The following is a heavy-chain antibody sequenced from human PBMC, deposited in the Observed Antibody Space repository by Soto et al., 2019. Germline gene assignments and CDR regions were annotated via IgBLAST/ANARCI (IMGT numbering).Heavy chain of an antibody. D-gene: IGHD3-22*01. J-gene: IGHJ4*02. CDR2: IYYSGST. CDR3: ARVGDYYDSSGYFDY. CDR1: GGSISSGGYY. V-gene: IGHV4-31*03. Sequence: PSETLSLTCTVSGGSISSGGYYWSWIRQHPGKGLEWIGYIYYSGSTYYNPSLKSRVTISVDTSKNQFSLKLSSVTAADTAVYYCARVGDYYDSSGYFDYWGQGTLVTVS.